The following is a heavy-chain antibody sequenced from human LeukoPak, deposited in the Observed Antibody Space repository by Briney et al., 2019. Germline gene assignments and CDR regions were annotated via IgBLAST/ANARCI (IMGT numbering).Heavy chain of an antibody. D-gene: IGHD2-15*01. CDR3: ARVPRLGYFSGGSCYFNYWYFDL. Sequence: SETLSLTCTVSGGSISSYYWSWIRQPPGKGLEWIGYIYYSGSTNYNPSLKSRVTISVDTPKNQFSLKLSSVTAADTAVYYCARVPRLGYFSGGSCYFNYWYFDLWGRGTLVTVSS. CDR1: GGSISSYY. V-gene: IGHV4-59*01. J-gene: IGHJ2*01. CDR2: IYYSGST.